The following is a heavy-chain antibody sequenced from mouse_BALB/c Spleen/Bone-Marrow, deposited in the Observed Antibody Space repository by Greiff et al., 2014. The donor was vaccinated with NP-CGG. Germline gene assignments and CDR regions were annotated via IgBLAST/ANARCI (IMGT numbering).Heavy chain of an antibody. CDR3: ARYDSGWYFYV. V-gene: IGHV14-3*02. CDR2: IDPANGNS. CDR1: GFNIKDTY. Sequence: QLQESGAALVKPGASVKLSCTASGFNIKDTYMHWVKQRPEQGLEWIGRIDPANGNSKYDPKFQGKATITADTSTNTAYLQLSSLTSEDTAVYYCARYDSGWYFYVWGAGTTVTVSS. D-gene: IGHD2-12*01. J-gene: IGHJ1*01.